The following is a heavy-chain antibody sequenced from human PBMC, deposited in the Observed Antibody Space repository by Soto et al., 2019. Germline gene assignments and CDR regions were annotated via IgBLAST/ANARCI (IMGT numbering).Heavy chain of an antibody. D-gene: IGHD2-21*02. CDR1: GYTFTSYY. J-gene: IGHJ4*02. CDR2: INPSGGST. V-gene: IGHV1-46*01. Sequence: QVQLVQSGAEVKKPGASVKVSCKASGYTFTSYYLHWVRQAPGQGLEWMGIINPSGGSTSNAQKCQRRVTXXVXPXXSTGYMERSSLRSDDTAVYYCARGGAYCGGDCHDHGGQGTLVTVSS. CDR3: ARGGAYCGGDCHDH.